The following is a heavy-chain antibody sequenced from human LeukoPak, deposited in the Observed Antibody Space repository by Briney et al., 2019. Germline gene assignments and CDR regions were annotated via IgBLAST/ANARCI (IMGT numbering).Heavy chain of an antibody. D-gene: IGHD2-15*01. CDR1: GGSISSSSYS. J-gene: IGHJ4*02. Sequence: SETLSLTCTVSGGSISSSSYSWGWIRQPPGKGLEWIGSIYYSGSTYYNPSLKSRVAISVDTSKNQFSLKLSSVTAADTAVYYCASGWLLMDYWGQGTLVTVSS. CDR2: IYYSGST. CDR3: ASGWLLMDY. V-gene: IGHV4-39*01.